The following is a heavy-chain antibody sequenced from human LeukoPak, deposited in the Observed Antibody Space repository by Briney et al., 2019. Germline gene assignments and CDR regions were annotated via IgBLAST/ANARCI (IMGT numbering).Heavy chain of an antibody. CDR3: ARDLRYYDSSGYYYYYYYMDV. D-gene: IGHD3-22*01. Sequence: PSETLSPTCAVYGGSFSGYYWSWIRQPPGKGLEWIGEINHSGSTNYNPSLKSRVTISVDTSKNQFSLKLSSVTAADTAVYYCARDLRYYDSSGYYYYYYYMDVWGKGTTVTVSS. CDR2: INHSGST. CDR1: GGSFSGYY. V-gene: IGHV4-34*01. J-gene: IGHJ6*03.